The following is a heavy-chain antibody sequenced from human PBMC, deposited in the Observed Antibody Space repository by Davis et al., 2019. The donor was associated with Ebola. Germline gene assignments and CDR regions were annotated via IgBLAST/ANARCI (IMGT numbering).Heavy chain of an antibody. J-gene: IGHJ4*02. V-gene: IGHV3-7*03. CDR2: IKQDGSEK. D-gene: IGHD3-22*01. Sequence: GGSLRLSCADSGITFSRHWMTWVRQAPGKGLEWVANIKQDGSEKYYVDSVKGRFTISRDNAEKSVYLQMNSLRVEDTAVYYCAKEHIVGEYFFDYWGQGTLVTVSS. CDR3: AKEHIVGEYFFDY. CDR1: GITFSRHW.